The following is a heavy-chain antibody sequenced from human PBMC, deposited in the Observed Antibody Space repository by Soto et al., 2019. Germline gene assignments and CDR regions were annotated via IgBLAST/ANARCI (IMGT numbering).Heavy chain of an antibody. CDR1: GYTFTSYY. CDR2: INPSGGST. D-gene: IGHD3-3*01. J-gene: IGHJ5*02. V-gene: IGHV1-46*01. Sequence: GASVKVSCKASGYTFTSYYMHWVRQAPGQGLEWMGIINPSGGSTSYAQKFQGRVTMTRDTSTSTVYMELSSLRSEDTAVYYRARESRYDFWSGYYSGRDRNWFDPWGQGTLVTVSS. CDR3: ARESRYDFWSGYYSGRDRNWFDP.